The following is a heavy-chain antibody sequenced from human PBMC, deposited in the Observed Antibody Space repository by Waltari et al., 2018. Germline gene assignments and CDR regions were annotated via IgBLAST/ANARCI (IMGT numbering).Heavy chain of an antibody. J-gene: IGHJ4*02. Sequence: QLQLQESGPGLVKPSETLSLTCTVSGGSISSSSYYWGWIRQPPGKGLEWIGSIYYSGRTYYNPSLKSRVTISVDTSKNQFSLKLSSVTAADTAVYYCARRWQWLFNYWGQGTLVTVSS. D-gene: IGHD6-19*01. V-gene: IGHV4-39*01. CDR3: ARRWQWLFNY. CDR2: IYYSGRT. CDR1: GGSISSSSYY.